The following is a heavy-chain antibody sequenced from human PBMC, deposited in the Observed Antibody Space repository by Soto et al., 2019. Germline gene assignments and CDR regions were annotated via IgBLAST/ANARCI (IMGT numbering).Heavy chain of an antibody. V-gene: IGHV3-53*01. CDR1: GFNVKTTY. CDR2: IHNSGAT. Sequence: PLVGSLRLSCAASGFNVKTTYMTWVRQAPGEGLEWVSVIHNSGATYYADSVKGRFTISKDNSKNTVYLQMSSLRAEDTAMYYCAREYSYSYPAWGQGTLVTVS. CDR3: AREYSYSYPA. D-gene: IGHD2-21*01. J-gene: IGHJ1*01.